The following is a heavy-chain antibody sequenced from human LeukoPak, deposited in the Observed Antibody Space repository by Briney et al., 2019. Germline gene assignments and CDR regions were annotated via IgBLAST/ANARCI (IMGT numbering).Heavy chain of an antibody. Sequence: PGGSLRLSCAASGFTFSSYAMSWVRQAPGKGLEWVSYISSSGSTIYYADSVKGRLTISRDNAKNSLYLQMNSLRDEDTAVYYCARNYYGDYSLDYWGQGTLVTVSS. CDR1: GFTFSSYA. CDR2: ISSSGSTI. D-gene: IGHD4-17*01. CDR3: ARNYYGDYSLDY. V-gene: IGHV3-48*02. J-gene: IGHJ4*02.